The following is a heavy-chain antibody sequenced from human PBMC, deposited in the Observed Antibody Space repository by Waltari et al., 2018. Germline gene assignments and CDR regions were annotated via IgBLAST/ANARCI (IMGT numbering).Heavy chain of an antibody. Sequence: QVQLVQSGAEVKKPGSSVKVSCKASGGTFSSYTISWVRQAPGQGLEWMGWMNPNSGNTGYAQKFQGRVTMTRNTSISTAYMELSSLRSEDTAVYYCARIYDFWSTNWFDPWGQGTLVTVSS. V-gene: IGHV1-8*02. CDR3: ARIYDFWSTNWFDP. CDR1: GGTFSSYT. J-gene: IGHJ5*02. D-gene: IGHD3-3*01. CDR2: MNPNSGNT.